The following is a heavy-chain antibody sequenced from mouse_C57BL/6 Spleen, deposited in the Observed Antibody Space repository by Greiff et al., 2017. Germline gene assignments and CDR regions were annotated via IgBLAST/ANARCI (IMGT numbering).Heavy chain of an antibody. CDR1: GYTFTDYY. D-gene: IGHD2-4*01. CDR3: ARGDYDYDGFAY. Sequence: VQLKESGPVLVKPGASVKMSCKASGYTFTDYYMNWVKQSHGKSLEWIGVINPYNGGTSYNQKFKGKATLIVDKSSSTAYMELNSLTSEDSAVYYGARGDYDYDGFAYWGQGTLVTVSA. CDR2: INPYNGGT. J-gene: IGHJ3*01. V-gene: IGHV1-19*01.